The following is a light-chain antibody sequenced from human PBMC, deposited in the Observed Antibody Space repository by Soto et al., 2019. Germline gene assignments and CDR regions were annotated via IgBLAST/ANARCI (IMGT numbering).Light chain of an antibody. J-gene: IGKJ2*01. CDR3: QQYSSLPHT. Sequence: DIQMTQSPSTLSASVGDRVTITCRASQSISSWLAWYQQKPGKAPRLLIYDASNLETGVPSRFSGSGSGTDFTLTISRLEPEDFVVYYCQQYSSLPHTFGQGTKVDIK. CDR2: DAS. V-gene: IGKV1-5*01. CDR1: QSISSW.